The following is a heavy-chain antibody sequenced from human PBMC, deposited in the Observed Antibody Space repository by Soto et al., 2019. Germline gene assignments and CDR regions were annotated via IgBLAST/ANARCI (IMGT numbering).Heavy chain of an antibody. J-gene: IGHJ4*02. CDR1: GFMFRSYA. D-gene: IGHD6-13*01. Sequence: GGSLRLSCAASGFMFRSYAMHWVRQAPGKGLEWVAGIWYDGSTKYYGDSVKGRYSISRDNSKNMLDLQMNSLRAEDTAVYYCARVASSSSWHIPHFDQWGQGTLVTVSS. V-gene: IGHV3-33*01. CDR2: IWYDGSTK. CDR3: ARVASSSSWHIPHFDQ.